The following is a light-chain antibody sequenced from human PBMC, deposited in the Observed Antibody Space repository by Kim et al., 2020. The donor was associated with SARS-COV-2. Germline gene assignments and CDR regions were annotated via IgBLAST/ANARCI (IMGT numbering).Light chain of an antibody. CDR1: SSNIGVNP. Sequence: VLTQPPSASETPGQRVTFSCSGSSSNIGVNPVNWYQHFPGAAPKVVIFDDNQRPSGIPDRFSGSKSGASASLAISVLQSDDEADYYCATWDDNVDGYVFGTGTKVTVL. J-gene: IGLJ1*01. CDR2: DDN. V-gene: IGLV1-44*01. CDR3: ATWDDNVDGYV.